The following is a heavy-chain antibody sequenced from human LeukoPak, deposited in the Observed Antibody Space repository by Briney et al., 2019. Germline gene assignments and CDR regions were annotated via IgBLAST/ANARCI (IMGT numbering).Heavy chain of an antibody. CDR2: IIPIFGIA. J-gene: IGHJ4*02. V-gene: IGHV1-69*05. CDR1: GGTFSSYA. Sequence: ASVKVSCKASGGTFSSYAISWVRQAPGQGLEWMGGIIPIFGIANYAQKFQGRVTITTDESTSTAYMELSSLRSEDTAVYYCARGGGYYQYYFDYWGQGTLVTVSS. D-gene: IGHD3-22*01. CDR3: ARGGGYYQYYFDY.